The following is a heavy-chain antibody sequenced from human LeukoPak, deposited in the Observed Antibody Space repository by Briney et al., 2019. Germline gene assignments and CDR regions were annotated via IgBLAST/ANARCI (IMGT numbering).Heavy chain of an antibody. Sequence: SETLSLTCTVSGGSISSGDYYWSWIRQPPGTGLEWIGYIYYSGSTYHNPSLKSRVTISVDTSENQFSLKLSSVTAADTAVYYCARVGYSGYENLVFWFDPWGQGTLVTVSS. CDR2: IYYSGST. CDR1: GGSISSGDYY. D-gene: IGHD5-12*01. CDR3: ARVGYSGYENLVFWFDP. J-gene: IGHJ5*02. V-gene: IGHV4-30-4*01.